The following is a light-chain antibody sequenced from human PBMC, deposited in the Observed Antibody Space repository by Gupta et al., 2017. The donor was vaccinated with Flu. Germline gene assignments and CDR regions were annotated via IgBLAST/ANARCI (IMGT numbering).Light chain of an antibody. CDR1: SASVGACDD. V-gene: IGLV1-40*01. Sequence: SNGGSASVGACDDGHWYQQRPGTAPNLLMYGNSSRISVVPERFSGAKSATSAAIAITGLQAEEEADYYWQSYESTRSGCVFGGGTKRTVL. CDR3: QSYESTRSGCV. J-gene: IGLJ3*02. CDR2: GNS.